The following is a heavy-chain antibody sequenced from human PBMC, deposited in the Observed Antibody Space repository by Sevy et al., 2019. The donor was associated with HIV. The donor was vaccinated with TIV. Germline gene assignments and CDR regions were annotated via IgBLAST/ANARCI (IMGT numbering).Heavy chain of an antibody. CDR3: ARDAGGGTTNSGMDV. CDR1: GYTFTGDY. D-gene: IGHD1-7*01. Sequence: ASVKVSCKASGYTFTGDYLHWVRQAPGQGLEWMGRVYPNSGGTNYAQKFQDRVTMTRDTSISTAYMELNRLRSDDTAVYYCARDAGGGTTNSGMDVWGLGTTVTVSS. V-gene: IGHV1-2*06. J-gene: IGHJ6*02. CDR2: VYPNSGGT.